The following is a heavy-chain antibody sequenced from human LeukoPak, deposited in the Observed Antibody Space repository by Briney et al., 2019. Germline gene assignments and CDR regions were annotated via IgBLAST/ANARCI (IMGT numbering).Heavy chain of an antibody. Sequence: GRSLRLSCAASGFTFSSYGMHWVRQAPGKGLEWVAVIWYDGSNKYYADSVKGRFTISRDNSKNTLYLQMNSLRAEDTAVYYCAREAIDYYDSSGYSIFFDYWGQGTLVTVSS. CDR2: IWYDGSNK. CDR3: AREAIDYYDSSGYSIFFDY. J-gene: IGHJ4*02. V-gene: IGHV3-33*01. CDR1: GFTFSSYG. D-gene: IGHD3-22*01.